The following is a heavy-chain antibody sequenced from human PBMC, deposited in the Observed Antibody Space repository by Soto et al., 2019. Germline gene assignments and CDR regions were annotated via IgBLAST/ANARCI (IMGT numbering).Heavy chain of an antibody. J-gene: IGHJ4*02. V-gene: IGHV3-30*09. Sequence: GGSLRLSCLASGFIFRSYAMHWVRQAPGKGLEWVAVITYDGANGYYTDSVRGRFAISRDNSKSTLFLQMNSLRPEDTAVYYCARAFSGSYPNFDYWGQGTLVTVSS. D-gene: IGHD1-26*01. CDR1: GFIFRSYA. CDR2: ITYDGANG. CDR3: ARAFSGSYPNFDY.